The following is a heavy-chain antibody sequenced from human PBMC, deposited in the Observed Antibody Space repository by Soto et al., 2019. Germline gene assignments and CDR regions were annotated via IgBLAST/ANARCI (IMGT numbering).Heavy chain of an antibody. J-gene: IGHJ5*02. V-gene: IGHV4-34*01. Sequence: SETLSLTCAVYGGSFSGYYWSWIRQPPGKGLEWIGEINHSGSTNYNPSLKSRVTISVDTSKNQFSLKLSSVTAADTAVYYCARTHDFWSGYYPRGWFDPWGQGTLVTVYS. CDR1: GGSFSGYY. CDR3: ARTHDFWSGYYPRGWFDP. CDR2: INHSGST. D-gene: IGHD3-3*01.